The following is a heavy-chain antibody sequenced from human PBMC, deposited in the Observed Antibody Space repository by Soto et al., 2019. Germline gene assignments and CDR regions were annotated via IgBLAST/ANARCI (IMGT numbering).Heavy chain of an antibody. CDR3: AKSRADSTNWHRDAFEF. D-gene: IGHD6-13*01. Sequence: DVQLLESGGGLVQPGGSLRLSCAASGFTFSTYAMSWVRQTPGKGLEWVSAITNGGGGTYYADSVKGRFTISRDNSKNTLYLQMNSLSAEDTALYYCAKSRADSTNWHRDAFEFWGQGTMVTVSS. V-gene: IGHV3-23*01. CDR2: ITNGGGGT. J-gene: IGHJ3*01. CDR1: GFTFSTYA.